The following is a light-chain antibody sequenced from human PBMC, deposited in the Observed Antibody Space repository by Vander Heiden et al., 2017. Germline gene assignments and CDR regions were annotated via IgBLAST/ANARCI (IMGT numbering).Light chain of an antibody. J-gene: IGKJ4*01. Sequence: EMVLTPSPGTLSVAPGDRATLSSRASQSSRSSYLAWYQHKPGPAPRLLIYGASTRATGFPDRFSGSGSGTDFTLTITSLEPQDFAVYYCQQYGFSAGLTFGGGTKVEIK. V-gene: IGKV3-20*01. CDR3: QQYGFSAGLT. CDR2: GAS. CDR1: QSSRSSY.